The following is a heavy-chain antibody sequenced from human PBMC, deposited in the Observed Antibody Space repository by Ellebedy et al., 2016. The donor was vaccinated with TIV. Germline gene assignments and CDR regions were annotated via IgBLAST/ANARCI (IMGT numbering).Heavy chain of an antibody. J-gene: IGHJ4*02. Sequence: SVKVSXKASGFTFTSSAVQWVRQARGQRLEWIGWIVVGSGNTNYAQKFQERVTITRDMSTSKAYMELSSLRSDDTAVYYCARDQGGGSPTDWGQGTLVTVSS. CDR3: ARDQGGGSPTD. V-gene: IGHV1-58*01. CDR1: GFTFTSSA. D-gene: IGHD3-16*01. CDR2: IVVGSGNT.